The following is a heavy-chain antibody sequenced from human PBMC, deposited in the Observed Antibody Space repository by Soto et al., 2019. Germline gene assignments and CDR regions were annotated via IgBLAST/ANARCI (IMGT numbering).Heavy chain of an antibody. CDR3: AKDTRPYYDFWSGYYYYYGMDV. CDR1: GFTFSSYA. Sequence: PGGSLRLSCAASGFTFSSYAMSWVRQAPGKGLEWVSAISGSGGSTYYADSVKGRFTISRDNSKNTLYLQMNSLRAEDTAVYYCAKDTRPYYDFWSGYYYYYGMDVWGQGTTVTASA. CDR2: ISGSGGST. V-gene: IGHV3-23*01. J-gene: IGHJ6*01. D-gene: IGHD3-3*01.